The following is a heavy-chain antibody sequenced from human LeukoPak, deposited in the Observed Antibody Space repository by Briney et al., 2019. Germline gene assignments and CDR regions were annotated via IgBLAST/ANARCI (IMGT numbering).Heavy chain of an antibody. Sequence: PSETLSLTCTVSGGSISSYYWSWIRQPAGKGLEWIGRIYTSGSTNYNPSLKSRVTMSVDTSKKQFSLKVRSVTAADTAVYYCARHVEMATIFWFDPWGQGTLVTVSS. CDR3: ARHVEMATIFWFDP. J-gene: IGHJ5*02. CDR2: IYTSGST. D-gene: IGHD5-24*01. CDR1: GGSISSYY. V-gene: IGHV4-4*07.